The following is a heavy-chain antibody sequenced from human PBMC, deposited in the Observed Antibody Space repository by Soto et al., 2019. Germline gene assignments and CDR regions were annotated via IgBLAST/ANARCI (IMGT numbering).Heavy chain of an antibody. CDR1: AYTIITDG. Sequence: AAGKVSCMASAYTIITDGINSGRQAPGQGLEWMGWISSYNGNTNYAQKLQGRVTMTTDTSTTTAYMELRSLRSDDTAVYYCARDRPTSSIRARDYYYAMDVWGQGTTVTVSS. D-gene: IGHD6-6*01. CDR3: ARDRPTSSIRARDYYYAMDV. CDR2: ISSYNGNT. J-gene: IGHJ6*02. V-gene: IGHV1-18*04.